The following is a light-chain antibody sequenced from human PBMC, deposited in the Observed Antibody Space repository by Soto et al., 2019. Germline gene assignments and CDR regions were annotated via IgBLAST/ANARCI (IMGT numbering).Light chain of an antibody. J-gene: IGLJ3*02. CDR2: EVT. CDR1: SNDVGSYNY. Sequence: QSALTQPASVSGSPGQSITISCTGSSNDVGSYNYVSWYQQHPGKSPKLMIYEVTNRPSGVSNRFSGSKSGNTASLTISGLQAEDEADYYCCSYAGSSTWVFGGGTKVTVL. V-gene: IGLV2-23*02. CDR3: CSYAGSSTWV.